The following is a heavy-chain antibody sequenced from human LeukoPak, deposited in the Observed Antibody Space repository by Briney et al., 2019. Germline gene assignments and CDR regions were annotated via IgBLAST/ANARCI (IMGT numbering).Heavy chain of an antibody. J-gene: IGHJ4*02. CDR3: ARDYGGNLN. V-gene: IGHV4-34*01. D-gene: IGHD4-23*01. CDR1: GFTFSNYW. Sequence: GSLRLSCVASGFTFSNYWMSWIRQPPGKGLEWIGEINHSGSTNYNPSLKSRVTISVDTSKNQFSLKLSSVTAADTAVYYCARDYGGNLNWGQGTLVTVSS. CDR2: INHSGST.